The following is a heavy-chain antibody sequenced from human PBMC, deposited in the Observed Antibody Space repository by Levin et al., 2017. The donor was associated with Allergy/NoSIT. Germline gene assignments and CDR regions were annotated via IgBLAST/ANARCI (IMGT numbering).Heavy chain of an antibody. D-gene: IGHD3-10*01. CDR2: IDWDDDK. J-gene: IGHJ1*01. V-gene: IGHV2-70*11. Sequence: SGPTLVKPTQTLTLTCTFSGFSLSTSGMCVSWIRQPPGKALEWLARIDWDDDKYYSTSLRTRLTISMDTSKNQVVLTMSNMDPVDTATYYCARIFYKQANRPAEYFQHWGQGTLVTVSS. CDR3: ARIFYKQANRPAEYFQH. CDR1: GFSLSTSGMC.